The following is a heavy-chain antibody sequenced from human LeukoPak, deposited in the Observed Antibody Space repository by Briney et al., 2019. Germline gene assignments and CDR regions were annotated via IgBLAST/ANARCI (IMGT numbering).Heavy chain of an antibody. D-gene: IGHD5-24*01. CDR3: ASDPRDGGQNV. J-gene: IGHJ6*04. V-gene: IGHV3-30*04. CDR2: ISYSGDNT. CDR1: GFNLTNYA. Sequence: GGSLRLSCTASGFNLTNYAMHWVRQAPGKVLEWVTLISYSGDNTYYADSVKGRFTFSRDKAKNTLYLQMNSLRPEDSAVYYCASDPRDGGQNVWGKGTMVTVSS.